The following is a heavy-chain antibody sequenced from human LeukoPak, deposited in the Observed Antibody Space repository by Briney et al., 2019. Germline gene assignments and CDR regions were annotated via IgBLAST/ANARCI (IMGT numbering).Heavy chain of an antibody. D-gene: IGHD5-12*01. CDR1: GFTFGDYA. CDR3: TRKIIVAGASFDY. J-gene: IGHJ4*02. Sequence: GGSLRLSCTTSGFTFGDYAMSWFRQAPGKGLEWVGFIRSKAYGGTSEYAASVKGRFTISRDDSKSIAYLQMNSLKTEDTAIYYCTRKIIVAGASFDYWGQGTLVTVSS. CDR2: IRSKAYGGTS. V-gene: IGHV3-49*03.